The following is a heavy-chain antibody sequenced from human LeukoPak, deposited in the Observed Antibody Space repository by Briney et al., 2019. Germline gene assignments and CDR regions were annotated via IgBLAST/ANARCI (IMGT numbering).Heavy chain of an antibody. D-gene: IGHD3-10*01. CDR1: GFTFSSYA. CDR3: ARDPGGWFGESTFDY. V-gene: IGHV3-30-3*01. Sequence: GGSLRLSCAASGFTFSSYAMHWVRQAPGKGLEWVAVISYDGSNKYYADSVKGRFTISRDNSKNTLYLQMNSLRAEDTAVYYCARDPGGWFGESTFDYWGQGTLVTVSS. J-gene: IGHJ4*02. CDR2: ISYDGSNK.